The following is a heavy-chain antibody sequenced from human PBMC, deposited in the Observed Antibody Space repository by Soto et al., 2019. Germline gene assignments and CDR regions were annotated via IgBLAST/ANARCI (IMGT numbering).Heavy chain of an antibody. V-gene: IGHV1-18*01. CDR1: GYSFTSYG. J-gene: IGHJ6*02. Sequence: QVHLVQSGAELKKPGASVKVSCKASGYSFTSYGISWVRQAPGQGLQWMGRISTFNGDTNYAQNVQGRVTMTTDTSTTTTYMERRSLRSDDTAVYFCARDSPQYGMDVWGQGTTVTVSS. CDR2: ISTFNGDT. CDR3: ARDSPQYGMDV.